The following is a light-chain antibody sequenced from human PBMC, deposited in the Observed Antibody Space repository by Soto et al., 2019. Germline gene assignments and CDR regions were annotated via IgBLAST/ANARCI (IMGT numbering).Light chain of an antibody. Sequence: EIVLTQSPATLSLSPGERATLSCRASQSVSSYLAWYQQKLGQAPRLLIYDASNSATGIPARFSGSGSGTDFTLTISSLEPEDFAVYYCQQRSNWPGTSGQGTRLEIK. CDR1: QSVSSY. CDR3: QQRSNWPGT. CDR2: DAS. J-gene: IGKJ2*01. V-gene: IGKV3-11*01.